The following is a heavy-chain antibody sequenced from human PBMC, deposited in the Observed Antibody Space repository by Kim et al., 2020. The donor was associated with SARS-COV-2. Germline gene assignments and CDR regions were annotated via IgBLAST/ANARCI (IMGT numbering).Heavy chain of an antibody. CDR2: IWYDGSNK. J-gene: IGHJ5*02. V-gene: IGHV3-33*06. CDR3: AKGGYCSGGSCYLSWFDP. Sequence: GGSLRLSCAASGFTFSSYGMHWVRQAPGKGLEWVAVIWYDGSNKYYADSVKGRFTISRDNSKNTLYLQMNSLRAEDTAVYYCAKGGYCSGGSCYLSWFDPWGQGTLVTVSS. D-gene: IGHD2-15*01. CDR1: GFTFSSYG.